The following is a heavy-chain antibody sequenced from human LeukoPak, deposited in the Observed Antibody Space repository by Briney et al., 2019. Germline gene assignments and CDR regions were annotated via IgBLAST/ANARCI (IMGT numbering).Heavy chain of an antibody. CDR1: GGSFSGYY. J-gene: IGHJ4*02. Sequence: PSETLSLTCAVYGGSFSGYYWSWIHQPPGKGLEWIGEINHSGSTNYNPSLKSRVTISVDTSKNQFSLKLSSVTAADTAVYYCASTTVTTFKVDYWGQGTLVTVSS. CDR2: INHSGST. CDR3: ASTTVTTFKVDY. D-gene: IGHD4-17*01. V-gene: IGHV4-34*01.